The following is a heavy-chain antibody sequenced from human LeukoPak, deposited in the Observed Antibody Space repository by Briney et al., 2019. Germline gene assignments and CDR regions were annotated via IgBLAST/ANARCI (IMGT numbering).Heavy chain of an antibody. D-gene: IGHD1-26*01. Sequence: GSLRLSCAASGFTVSSNYMSWVRQAPGKGLEWVSFISSSSSTIYYADSVKGRFTISRDNAKNSLYLQMNSLRAEDTAVYYCARDRGGSYSAIDYWAREPWSPSPQ. CDR1: GFTVSSNY. J-gene: IGHJ4*02. CDR3: ARDRGGSYSAIDY. V-gene: IGHV3-48*04. CDR2: ISSSSSTI.